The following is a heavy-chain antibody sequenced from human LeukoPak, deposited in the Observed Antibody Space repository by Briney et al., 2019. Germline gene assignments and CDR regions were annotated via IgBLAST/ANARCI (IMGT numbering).Heavy chain of an antibody. CDR3: ARNQLLYLGWFDP. CDR2: ISSSSSYI. V-gene: IGHV3-21*01. D-gene: IGHD2-2*02. CDR1: GFTFSSYS. Sequence: GGSLRLSCAASGFTFSSYSMNWVRQAPGKGLEWVSSISSSSSYIYYADSVKGRFTISRDNAKNSLYLQMNSLRAEDTAVYYCARNQLLYLGWFDPWGQGTLVTVSS. J-gene: IGHJ5*02.